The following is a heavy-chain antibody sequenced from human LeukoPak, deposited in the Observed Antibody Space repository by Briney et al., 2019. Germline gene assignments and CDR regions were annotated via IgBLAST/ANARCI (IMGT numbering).Heavy chain of an antibody. CDR3: ASKGAGHCYDASCMGSFDL. J-gene: IGHJ3*01. Sequence: ASVTVSFKASGYPFIDYYLHWVRQAPGQGLEWMGCINPNTGDTNSAQNFQGRVIMTRDTSITTAYMELSRLKSDDTALYYCASKGAGHCYDASCMGSFDLWGQGTTVAVSS. D-gene: IGHD2-15*01. CDR2: INPNTGDT. CDR1: GYPFIDYY. V-gene: IGHV1-2*02.